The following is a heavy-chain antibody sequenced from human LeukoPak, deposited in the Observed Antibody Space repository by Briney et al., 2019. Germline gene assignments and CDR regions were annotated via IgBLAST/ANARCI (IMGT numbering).Heavy chain of an antibody. CDR3: ARVGPLHDFWSGYYEAVTYYMDV. Sequence: ASVTVSCKASGGTFSSYAISWVRQAPGQGLEWMGGIIPIFGTANYAQKFQGRVTITTDESTSTAYMELSSLRSEDTAVYYCARVGPLHDFWSGYYEAVTYYMDVWGKGTTVTVSS. D-gene: IGHD3-3*01. CDR2: IIPIFGTA. CDR1: GGTFSSYA. V-gene: IGHV1-69*05. J-gene: IGHJ6*03.